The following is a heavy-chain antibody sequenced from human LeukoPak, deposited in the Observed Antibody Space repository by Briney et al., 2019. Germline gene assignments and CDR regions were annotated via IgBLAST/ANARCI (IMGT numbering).Heavy chain of an antibody. CDR3: ARSRGYYYYYYMDV. V-gene: IGHV3-9*01. J-gene: IGHJ6*03. CDR1: GFTFDDYA. D-gene: IGHD3-10*01. CDR2: ISWNSGSI. Sequence: TGGSLRLSCAASGFTFDDYAMHWVRQAPGKGLEWVSGISWNSGSIGYADSVKGRFTISRDNAKNSLYLQMNSLRPEDTALYYCARSRGYYYYYYMDVWGEGTTVTVSS.